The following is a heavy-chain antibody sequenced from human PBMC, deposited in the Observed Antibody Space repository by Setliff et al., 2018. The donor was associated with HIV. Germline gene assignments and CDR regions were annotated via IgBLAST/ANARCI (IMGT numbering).Heavy chain of an antibody. D-gene: IGHD6-19*01. V-gene: IGHV4-39*01. Sequence: PSETLSLTCNVFGGSISRSVDYWGWVRPPPGKGPEWIGTIYYSGTTYYNPSLKSRVTISVDTSKNQFSLKLSSVTAADTAVYYCVRDLWLVADWGQGTLVTVSS. CDR1: GGSISRSVDY. CDR2: IYYSGTT. J-gene: IGHJ4*02. CDR3: VRDLWLVAD.